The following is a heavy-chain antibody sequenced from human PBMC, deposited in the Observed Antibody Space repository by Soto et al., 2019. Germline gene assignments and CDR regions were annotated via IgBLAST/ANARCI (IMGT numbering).Heavy chain of an antibody. Sequence: GGSLRLSCAASGFTFSSYGIHWVRQAPGKGLEWVAVISDDGSKKYYVDSVKGRFIISRDNSKNTLYLQMNSLRPEDTAVYYCAKGRWTVRGVGDYYYGMDVWGQGTTVTVSS. CDR1: GFTFSSYG. D-gene: IGHD3-10*01. V-gene: IGHV3-30*18. CDR3: AKGRWTVRGVGDYYYGMDV. J-gene: IGHJ6*02. CDR2: ISDDGSKK.